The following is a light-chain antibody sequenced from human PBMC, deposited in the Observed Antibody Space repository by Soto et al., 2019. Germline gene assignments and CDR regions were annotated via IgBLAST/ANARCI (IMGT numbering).Light chain of an antibody. Sequence: QSALTQPPSASGSPGQSVTISCTGTSSDVGGYNYVSWYQQYPGRAPKLMIYEVTKRPSGVPDRFSGSKSGNTASLTVSGLQAYYEADYYCSSYAASNNFYFVFGGGTKVTVL. CDR2: EVT. V-gene: IGLV2-8*01. CDR3: SSYAASNNFYFV. CDR1: SSDVGGYNY. J-gene: IGLJ3*02.